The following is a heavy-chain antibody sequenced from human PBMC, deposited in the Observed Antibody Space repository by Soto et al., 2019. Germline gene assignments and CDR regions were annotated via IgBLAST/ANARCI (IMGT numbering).Heavy chain of an antibody. V-gene: IGHV1-2*04. CDR1: GYTFTGYY. Sequence: ASVKVSCKASGYTFTGYYMHWVRQAPGQGLEWMGWINPNSGGTNYAQKFQGWVTMTIDRSTTTAYLELRSLTSDDTAVYYCAKNGHPPYYYYGMDVWGQGTTVTVSS. CDR2: INPNSGGT. D-gene: IGHD2-8*01. J-gene: IGHJ6*02. CDR3: AKNGHPPYYYYGMDV.